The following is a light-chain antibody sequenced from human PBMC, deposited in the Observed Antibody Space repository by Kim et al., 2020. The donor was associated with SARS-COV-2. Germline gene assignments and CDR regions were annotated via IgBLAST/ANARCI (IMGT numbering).Light chain of an antibody. V-gene: IGKV3-20*01. Sequence: EIMLTQSPGILSLSPGERATLSCRASQSVSRSYLAWYQQIPGQAPRLLIYDASNRATGIPDRFSGSGFGTDFTLTINRVEPEDAAVYSCQQYGSSPYTFGQGTKLEI. CDR1: QSVSRSY. CDR3: QQYGSSPYT. CDR2: DAS. J-gene: IGKJ2*01.